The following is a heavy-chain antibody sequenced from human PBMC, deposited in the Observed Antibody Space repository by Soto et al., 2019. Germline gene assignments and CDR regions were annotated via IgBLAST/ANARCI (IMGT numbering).Heavy chain of an antibody. V-gene: IGHV1-2*04. D-gene: IGHD6-6*01. CDR3: ARESMGSSSSNLYNWFDP. J-gene: IGHJ5*02. Sequence: QVQLVQSGAEVKKPGSSVKVSCKASGGTFTGYYMHWVRQAPGQGLEWMGWINPNSGGTNYAQKFQGWVTMTRDTSISTAYMELSRLRSDDTAVYYCARESMGSSSSNLYNWFDPWGQGTLVTVSS. CDR2: INPNSGGT. CDR1: GGTFTGYY.